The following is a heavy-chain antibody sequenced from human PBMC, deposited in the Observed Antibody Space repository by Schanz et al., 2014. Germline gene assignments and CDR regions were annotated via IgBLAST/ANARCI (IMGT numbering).Heavy chain of an antibody. CDR3: AREEGWGIAAAGPKHYHYGMDV. J-gene: IGHJ6*02. Sequence: EVRLVESGGGLVQPGGSLRLSCTASGFAFSSYSMNWVRQAPGKGLEWVSSISSSSSYIYYADSVKGRFTISRDNAKNSLYLQMNSLRAEDTAVYYCAREEGWGIAAAGPKHYHYGMDVWGQGTTVTVSS. D-gene: IGHD6-13*01. CDR2: ISSSSSYI. V-gene: IGHV3-21*02. CDR1: GFAFSSYS.